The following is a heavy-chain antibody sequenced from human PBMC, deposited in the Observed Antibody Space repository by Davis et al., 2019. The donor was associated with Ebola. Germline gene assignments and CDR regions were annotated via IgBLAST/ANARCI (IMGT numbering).Heavy chain of an antibody. D-gene: IGHD3-22*01. J-gene: IGHJ4*02. CDR3: ARVRVGAYYYDSSGYYGPFDY. CDR2: INPNSGGT. Sequence: ASVKVSCKASGYTFTDYYIHWVRQAPGQGLEWMGWINPNSGGTNYAQKFQGRVTMTRDTSISTAYMELSRLRSDDTAVYYCARVRVGAYYYDSSGYYGPFDYWGQVTLVTVSS. V-gene: IGHV1-2*02. CDR1: GYTFTDYY.